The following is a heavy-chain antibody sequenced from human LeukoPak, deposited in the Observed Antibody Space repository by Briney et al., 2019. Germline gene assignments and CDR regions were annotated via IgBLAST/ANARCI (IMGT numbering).Heavy chain of an antibody. J-gene: IGHJ6*03. CDR1: GYTFTGYY. CDR3: ARDRELYYYYYMDV. Sequence: GASVKVSCKASGYTFTGYYMHWVRQAPGQGLEWMGWISAYNGNTNYAQKLQGRVTMTTDTSTSTAYMELRSLRSDDTAVYYCARDRELYYYYYMDVWGKGTTVTISS. CDR2: ISAYNGNT. V-gene: IGHV1-18*04. D-gene: IGHD1-7*01.